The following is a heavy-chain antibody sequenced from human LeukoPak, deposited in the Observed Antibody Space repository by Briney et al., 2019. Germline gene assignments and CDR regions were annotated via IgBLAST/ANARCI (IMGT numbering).Heavy chain of an antibody. CDR2: IYYSGST. D-gene: IGHD3-10*01. CDR3: ARDDTMVRGVIKAVDY. V-gene: IGHV4-61*02. CDR1: GGSISSGSYY. Sequence: PSQTLSLTCTVSGGSISSGSYYWSWIRQPAGKGLEWIGRIYYSGSTYYNPSLKSRVTISVDTSKSRFSLKLSSVTAADTAVYYCARDDTMVRGVIKAVDYWGQGTLVTVSS. J-gene: IGHJ4*02.